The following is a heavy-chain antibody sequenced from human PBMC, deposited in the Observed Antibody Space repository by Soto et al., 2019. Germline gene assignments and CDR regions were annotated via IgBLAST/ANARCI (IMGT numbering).Heavy chain of an antibody. CDR3: AREGGDYGNHDY. V-gene: IGHV3-48*02. D-gene: IGHD4-17*01. J-gene: IGHJ4*02. Sequence: EVQLVESGGGLVQPGGSLRLSCAASGFTFSSYNMHWVRQAPGKGLEWVSHIRGSSGTTYADSVKGRFTISRDNAENSLDPQMNSLRDEDTSVYYCAREGGDYGNHDYWGQGTLVSVSS. CDR2: IRGSSGTT. CDR1: GFTFSSYN.